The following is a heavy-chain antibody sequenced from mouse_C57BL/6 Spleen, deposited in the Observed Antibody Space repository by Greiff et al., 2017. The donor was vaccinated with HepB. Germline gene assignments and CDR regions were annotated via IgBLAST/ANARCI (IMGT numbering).Heavy chain of an antibody. CDR1: GYTFTDYY. CDR3: ARGDDYDGGVFDY. V-gene: IGHV1-19*01. Sequence: VQLKQSGPVLVKPGASVTMSCKASGYTFTDYYMNWVKQSHGKSLEWIGVINPYNGGTSYNQKFKGKATLTVDKSSSTAYMELNSLTSEDSSVYYCARGDDYDGGVFDYWGQGTTLTVSS. CDR2: INPYNGGT. J-gene: IGHJ2*01. D-gene: IGHD2-4*01.